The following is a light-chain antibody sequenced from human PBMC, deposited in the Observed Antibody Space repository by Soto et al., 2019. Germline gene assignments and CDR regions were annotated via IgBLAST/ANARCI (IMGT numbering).Light chain of an antibody. J-gene: IGKJ2*01. V-gene: IGKV3-15*01. CDR2: GAS. CDR3: RHYKNWPYT. Sequence: IVMTQSPATLSVSPGERATLSCRASQSISGNLAWYQHKPGQAPRLLIYGASTRATGIPARFSGSGSGTEFPLTFGGLHSKDLAVYYCRHYKNWPYTFGQGTKLK. CDR1: QSISGN.